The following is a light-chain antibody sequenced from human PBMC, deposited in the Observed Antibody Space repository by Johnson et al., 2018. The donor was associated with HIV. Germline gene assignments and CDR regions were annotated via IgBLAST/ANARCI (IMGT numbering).Light chain of an antibody. CDR1: SSNIGNKY. CDR2: ENN. Sequence: QSVLTQSPSVSAAPGQKVTISCSGSSSNIGNKYVSWYQQFSGTAPKLLIYENNKRPSGIPDRFSGSKSGTSATLGITGLQTGDEADYYCGTWDNSLGVFYVFGTGTKVTVL. CDR3: GTWDNSLGVFYV. J-gene: IGLJ1*01. V-gene: IGLV1-51*02.